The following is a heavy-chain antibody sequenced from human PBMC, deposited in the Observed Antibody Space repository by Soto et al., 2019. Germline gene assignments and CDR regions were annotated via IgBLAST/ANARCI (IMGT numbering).Heavy chain of an antibody. CDR3: ARVLDYYGSGSYYYYDYGMDV. D-gene: IGHD3-10*01. CDR2: IIPIFGTA. CDR1: GGTFSSYA. Sequence: QVQLVQSGAEVKKPGSSVKVSCKASGGTFSSYAISWVRQAPGQGLEWMGGIIPIFGTANYAQKFQGRVTITADESTSTAYMELSSLRSEDTAVYYCARVLDYYGSGSYYYYDYGMDVWGQGTTVTVSS. J-gene: IGHJ6*02. V-gene: IGHV1-69*01.